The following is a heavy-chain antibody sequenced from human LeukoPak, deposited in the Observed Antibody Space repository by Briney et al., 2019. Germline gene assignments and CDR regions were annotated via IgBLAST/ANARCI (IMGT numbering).Heavy chain of an antibody. D-gene: IGHD2-21*01. CDR1: GYSFTRNW. Sequence: GESLKISCKGSGYSFTRNWIGWVRQMPGKGLEWMGIIYPGDSDTRYSPSFQGQVTISADKSISTAYLQWSSLKASDTAMYYCARQSIPDFYYYYYMDVWGKGTTVTVSS. V-gene: IGHV5-51*01. J-gene: IGHJ6*03. CDR2: IYPGDSDT. CDR3: ARQSIPDFYYYYYMDV.